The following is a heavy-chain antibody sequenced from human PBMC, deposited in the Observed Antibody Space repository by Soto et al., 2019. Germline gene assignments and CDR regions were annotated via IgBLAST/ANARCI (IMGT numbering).Heavy chain of an antibody. CDR3: ARAAGGYYYMDV. V-gene: IGHV3-7*01. CDR1: GFTFSSHW. Sequence: GGSLRLSCAASGFTFSSHWMSWVRQAPGKGLEWVANIKQDGSEKYDVDSVKGRFTISRDNAKNSLYLQMNSLRAEDMAVYYCARAAGGYYYMDVWGKGTTVTVSS. CDR2: IKQDGSEK. J-gene: IGHJ6*03.